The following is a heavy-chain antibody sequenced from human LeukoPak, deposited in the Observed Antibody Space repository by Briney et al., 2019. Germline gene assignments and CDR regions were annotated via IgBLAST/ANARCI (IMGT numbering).Heavy chain of an antibody. V-gene: IGHV1-2*02. CDR2: INPNSGGT. Sequence: GASVKVSCTASGYTFTVYYMHWVRQAPGQGLEWMGWINPNSGGTNYTQKFQGRVTITRDTSISTAYMELSRLRFDDTAVYYCASGDYGDPPLNYWGQGTLVTVPS. CDR3: ASGDYGDPPLNY. J-gene: IGHJ4*02. D-gene: IGHD4-17*01. CDR1: GYTFTVYY.